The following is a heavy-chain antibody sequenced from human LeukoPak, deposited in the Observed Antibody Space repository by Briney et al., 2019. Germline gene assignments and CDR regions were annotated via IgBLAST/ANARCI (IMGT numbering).Heavy chain of an antibody. CDR2: IYYSGST. CDR1: GGSISSSSYY. J-gene: IGHJ6*02. Sequence: SQTLFLTCTVSGGSISSSSYYWGWIRQPPGKGLEWIGSIYYSGSTYYNPSLKSRVTISVDTSKNQFSLKLSSVTAADTAVYYCARDQFVVVVAAHYYYGMDVWGQGTTVTVSS. D-gene: IGHD2-15*01. V-gene: IGHV4-39*01. CDR3: ARDQFVVVVAAHYYYGMDV.